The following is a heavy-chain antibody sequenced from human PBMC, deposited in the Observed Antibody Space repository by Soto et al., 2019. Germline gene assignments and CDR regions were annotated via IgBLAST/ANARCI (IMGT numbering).Heavy chain of an antibody. D-gene: IGHD3-10*01. CDR3: ARVRMYYRISQDAYDLDY. CDR1: GFTFSDYA. Sequence: GVSLRLSCAASGFTFSDYAMNWVRQSPGKGLVWVSSISSSGTYIHYAGSLQCRFSISRDNAKNSVDLQMNSLIADDMAVYYSARVRMYYRISQDAYDLDYVAQG. V-gene: IGHV3-21*01. CDR2: ISSSGTYI. J-gene: IGHJ4*02.